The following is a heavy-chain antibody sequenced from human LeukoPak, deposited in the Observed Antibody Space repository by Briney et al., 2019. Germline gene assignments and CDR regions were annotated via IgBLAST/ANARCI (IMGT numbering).Heavy chain of an antibody. CDR2: ISSSSSYI. CDR1: GFTFSSYS. Sequence: GGSLRLSCAASGFTFSSYSMNWVRQAPGKGLEWVSSISSSSSYIYYADSVKGRFTISRDNAKNSLYLQMNSLRAEDTAVYYCARDFSDLAVAGKSFSAFDIWGQGTMVTVSS. V-gene: IGHV3-21*01. J-gene: IGHJ3*02. CDR3: ARDFSDLAVAGKSFSAFDI. D-gene: IGHD6-19*01.